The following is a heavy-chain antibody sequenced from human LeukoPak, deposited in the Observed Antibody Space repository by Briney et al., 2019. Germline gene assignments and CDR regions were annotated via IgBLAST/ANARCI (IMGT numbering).Heavy chain of an antibody. V-gene: IGHV3-53*04. J-gene: IGHJ6*02. D-gene: IGHD6-6*01. CDR3: ARDLYSSSSLCYYIGMDV. CDR2: IYSGCST. Sequence: GGPLRLSCAASGFTHSSNYMSWLRQAPGKRLEWVSGIYSGCSTYYADSVKGRFTISRHNSKNTLYLQMNSLRAEDTAVYYCARDLYSSSSLCYYIGMDVWGQGTTVTVSS. CDR1: GFTHSSNY.